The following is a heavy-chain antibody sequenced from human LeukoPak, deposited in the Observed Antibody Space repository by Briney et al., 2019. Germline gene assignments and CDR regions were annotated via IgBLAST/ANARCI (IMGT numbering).Heavy chain of an antibody. CDR3: ARGGAVGTTTFYFDY. J-gene: IGHJ4*02. Sequence: GGSLRLSCAASGFTFSSYAMHWVRQAPGKGLEWVALISYDGSNKYYADSVKGRFPIPRDNSKNTLYLQMNSLRVDDTAVYYCARGGAVGTTTFYFDYWGQGTLVTVSS. V-gene: IGHV3-30-3*01. D-gene: IGHD1-26*01. CDR2: ISYDGSNK. CDR1: GFTFSSYA.